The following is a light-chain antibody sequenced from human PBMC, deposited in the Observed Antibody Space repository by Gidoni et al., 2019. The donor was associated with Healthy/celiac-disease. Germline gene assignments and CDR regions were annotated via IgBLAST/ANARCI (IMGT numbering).Light chain of an antibody. V-gene: IGKV3-20*01. CDR1: QSVSSSY. J-gene: IGKJ2*01. CDR3: QQYGSSPGYT. CDR2: DAS. Sequence: LFPHPPGPLSLSPGERATLSCRASQSVSSSYLDWYQQKPGQAPRLLIYDASSRATGIPDRFSGSGSGTDFTLTISRREPEDLAVYYCQQYGSSPGYTFGQGTKLEIK.